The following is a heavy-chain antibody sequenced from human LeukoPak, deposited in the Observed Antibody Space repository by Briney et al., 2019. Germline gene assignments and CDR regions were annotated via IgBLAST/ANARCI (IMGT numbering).Heavy chain of an antibody. CDR3: AKGGAYYDISPYYFDY. J-gene: IGHJ4*02. CDR1: GFTFSSYA. V-gene: IGHV3-23*01. Sequence: GGSLRLSCAASGFTFSSYAMSWVRQAPGKGLEWVSAISGSGGSTYYADSVKGRFTISRDNSKNTLYLQMNSPRAEDTAVYYCAKGGAYYDISPYYFDYWGQGTLVTVSS. D-gene: IGHD3-9*01. CDR2: ISGSGGST.